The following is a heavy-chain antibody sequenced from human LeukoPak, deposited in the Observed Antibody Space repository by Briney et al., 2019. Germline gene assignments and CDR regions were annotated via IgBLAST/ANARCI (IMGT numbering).Heavy chain of an antibody. CDR1: GFTFSNYW. J-gene: IGHJ4*02. CDR2: IKQDGSEK. Sequence: GGSLRLSCAASGFTFSNYWMSWVRQAPGKGLEWVASIKQDGSEKYYVDSVKGRFTISRDNAKNSLYLQMNSLRAEDTAVYYCARDRYYYDSSGYYRYFDYWGQGTLVTVSS. CDR3: ARDRYYYDSSGYYRYFDY. V-gene: IGHV3-7*03. D-gene: IGHD3-22*01.